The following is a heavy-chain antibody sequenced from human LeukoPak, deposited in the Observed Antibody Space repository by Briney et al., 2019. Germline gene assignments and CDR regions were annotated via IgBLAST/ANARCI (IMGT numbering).Heavy chain of an antibody. CDR3: ARDKELGYDYVWGSYRYTEDY. Sequence: GGSLRLSCAASGFTFSSFWMIWVRQAPGKGLEWVANIKQDGSEKYYVDSVKGRFTISRDNAKNSVYLQMNSLRVEDTAVYYCARDKELGYDYVWGSYRYTEDYWGQGTLVTVSS. CDR1: GFTFSSFW. V-gene: IGHV3-7*03. J-gene: IGHJ4*02. D-gene: IGHD3-16*02. CDR2: IKQDGSEK.